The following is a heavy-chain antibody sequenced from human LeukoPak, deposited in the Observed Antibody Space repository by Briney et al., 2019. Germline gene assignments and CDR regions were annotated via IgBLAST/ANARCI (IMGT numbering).Heavy chain of an antibody. D-gene: IGHD2-2*01. J-gene: IGHJ4*02. V-gene: IGHV3-23*01. Sequence: GGSLRLSCSASGFTFSSYAMSWVRQAPGKGLEWVSAISGSGGSTYYADSVKGRFTISRDNSKNMLYLQMNSLRAEDTAVYYCAKALVVVPAAIGLWGQGTLVTVSS. CDR2: ISGSGGST. CDR3: AKALVVVPAAIGL. CDR1: GFTFSSYA.